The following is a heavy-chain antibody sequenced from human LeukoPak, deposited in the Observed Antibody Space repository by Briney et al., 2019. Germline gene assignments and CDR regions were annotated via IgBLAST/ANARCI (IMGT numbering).Heavy chain of an antibody. D-gene: IGHD5-24*01. V-gene: IGHV3-9*01. CDR2: ISWNSGSI. CDR1: GFTFDDYA. CDR3: AKDGDGYND. Sequence: GGSLRLSCAASGFTFDDYAMHWVRQAPGKGLEWVSGISWNSGSIGYADSVKGRFTISRDNAKNSLYLQMNSLRAEDTALYYCAKDGDGYNDWGQGTLVTVSS. J-gene: IGHJ4*02.